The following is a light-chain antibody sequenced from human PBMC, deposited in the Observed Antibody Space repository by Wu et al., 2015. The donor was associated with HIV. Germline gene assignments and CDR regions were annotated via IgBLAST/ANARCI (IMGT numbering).Light chain of an antibody. CDR1: QRMSSSY. Sequence: DSVLTQSPGTLSLSPGERATLSCRASQRMSSSYIAWYQQKPGQAPRLPIYGASTRAADIPDRFSGSGSGTDFSLTISRLEPEDSAVYYCHQYGSGYLYKFGQGTKLEIK. CDR3: HQYGSGYLYK. V-gene: IGKV3-20*01. CDR2: GAS. J-gene: IGKJ2*01.